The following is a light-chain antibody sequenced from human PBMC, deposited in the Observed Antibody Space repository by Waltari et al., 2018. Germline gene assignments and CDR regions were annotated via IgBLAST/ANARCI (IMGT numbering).Light chain of an antibody. CDR1: QSVSGNN. CDR2: GAS. Sequence: EIVLTQSPGTLSLSPGKRATLPCRASQSVSGNNLAWYQQKPAQAPRLLIHGASSRATGIPDRFSGSGSGTDFTLTISRLEPEDFAVYYCQQYGRSWNTFGQGTKLEIK. CDR3: QQYGRSWNT. V-gene: IGKV3-20*01. J-gene: IGKJ2*01.